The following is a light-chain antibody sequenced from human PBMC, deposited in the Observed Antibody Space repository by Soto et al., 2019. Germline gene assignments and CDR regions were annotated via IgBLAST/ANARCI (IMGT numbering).Light chain of an antibody. CDR1: QSVSSN. CDR3: QQYNNWPPWT. J-gene: IGKJ1*01. CDR2: SAS. V-gene: IGKV3-15*01. Sequence: EIVMTQSPATLSVSPGERATLSCRASQSVSSNLAWYQQKPAQAPRLLIYSASTRATGIPARLSGSGSGTEFTLTISSLQSEDFAVYYCQQYNNWPPWTFGQGTKVEIK.